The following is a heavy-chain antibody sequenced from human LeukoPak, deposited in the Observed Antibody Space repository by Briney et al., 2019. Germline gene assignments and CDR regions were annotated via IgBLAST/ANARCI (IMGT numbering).Heavy chain of an antibody. Sequence: PGRSLRLSCAASGFNFSSYGMHWVRQAPGKGLEWVADISYDGSNKYYADSVKGRFTISRDNSKNTLYLQMNSLRAEDTAVYYCAKDRHRYSNYVGGSYYYYYGMDAWGPGTTVTVSS. J-gene: IGHJ6*02. V-gene: IGHV3-30*18. CDR2: ISYDGSNK. CDR1: GFNFSSYG. CDR3: AKDRHRYSNYVGGSYYYYYGMDA. D-gene: IGHD4-11*01.